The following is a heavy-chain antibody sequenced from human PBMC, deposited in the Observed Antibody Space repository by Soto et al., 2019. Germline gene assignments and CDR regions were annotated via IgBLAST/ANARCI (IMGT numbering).Heavy chain of an antibody. D-gene: IGHD6-19*01. V-gene: IGHV1-69*02. CDR1: GGTFSSYT. CDR3: ARPKGSYSSGYYYFDY. Sequence: GASVKVSCKASGGTFSSYTISWVRQAPGQGLEWMGRIIPILGIANYAQKFQGRVTITADKSMSTAYMELSSLRSEDTAVYYCARPKGSYSSGYYYFDYWGQGTLVTVSS. CDR2: IIPILGIA. J-gene: IGHJ4*02.